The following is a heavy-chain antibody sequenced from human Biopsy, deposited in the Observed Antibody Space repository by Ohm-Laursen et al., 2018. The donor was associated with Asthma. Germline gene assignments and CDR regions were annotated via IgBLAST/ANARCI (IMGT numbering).Heavy chain of an antibody. CDR2: ISVYNGNT. V-gene: IGHV1-18*01. CDR3: ARAVDYSHYYGIDV. J-gene: IGHJ6*02. Sequence: SMTVSCKTTGYTFNSAGITWARQAPGQGLEWIGWISVYNGNTKVAQKLQDRVTMITDTSTRTAYMRLSSLRSDDTAVYFCARAVDYSHYYGIDVWGQGTTVTVS. CDR1: GYTFNSAG. D-gene: IGHD3-10*01.